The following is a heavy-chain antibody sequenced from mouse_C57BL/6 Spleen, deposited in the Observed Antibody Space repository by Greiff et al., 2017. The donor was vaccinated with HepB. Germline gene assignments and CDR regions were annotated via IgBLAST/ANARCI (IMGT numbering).Heavy chain of an antibody. J-gene: IGHJ2*01. Sequence: QVQLQQSGAELVKPGASVKISCKASGYAFSSYWMNWVKQRPGKGLEWIGQIYPGDGDTNYNGKFKGKATLTADKSSSTAYMQLSSLTSEDSAVYFCSRKGGYYYGSSYFDYWGQGTTLTVSS. CDR3: SRKGGYYYGSSYFDY. D-gene: IGHD1-1*01. CDR1: GYAFSSYW. CDR2: IYPGDGDT. V-gene: IGHV1-80*01.